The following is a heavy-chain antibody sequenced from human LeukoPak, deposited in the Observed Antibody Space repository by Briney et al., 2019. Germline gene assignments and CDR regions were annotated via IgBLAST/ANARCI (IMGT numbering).Heavy chain of an antibody. CDR1: GFTFSSHW. CDR3: ASDPSMYYDYVWGSHRNSN. D-gene: IGHD3-16*02. V-gene: IGHV3-7*01. J-gene: IGHJ4*02. Sequence: GGSLRPSCAASGFTFSSHWMSWVRQAPGKGLGWVANIKQDGSEKYYVDSVKGLFTISRDNAKDSLYLQMNSLRAEDTAVYYCASDPSMYYDYVWGSHRNSNWGQGTLVTVSS. CDR2: IKQDGSEK.